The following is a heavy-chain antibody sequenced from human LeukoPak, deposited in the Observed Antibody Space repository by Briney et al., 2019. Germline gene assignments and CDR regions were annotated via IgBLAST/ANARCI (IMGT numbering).Heavy chain of an antibody. V-gene: IGHV4-4*02. D-gene: IGHD3-22*01. CDR2: MYLSGTT. CDR3: AGLVGRYSSGLYYYYFDY. CDR1: GDSINSLDL. Sequence: SGTLSLTCTVSGDSINSLDLWSWVRQPPGKGLEWIGEMYLSGTTHSNPSVKSRVTISIDKSKNQFLLNLSSVTAADTAVYYCAGLVGRYSSGLYYYYFDYWGQGTLVTVSS. J-gene: IGHJ4*02.